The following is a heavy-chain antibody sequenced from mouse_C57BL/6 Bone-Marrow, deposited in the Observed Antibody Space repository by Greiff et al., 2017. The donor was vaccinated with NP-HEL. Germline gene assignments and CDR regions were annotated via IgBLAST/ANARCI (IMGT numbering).Heavy chain of an antibody. V-gene: IGHV1-18*01. CDR2: INPNNGGT. CDR3: ARSRGNYPVAY. Sequence: VQLQQSGPELVKPGASVKIPCKASGYTFTAYTMDWVKQSHGKSLEWIGDINPNNGGTIDNQKFKGKATLTVDTSSSTAYMELRSLTSEDTAVYDGARSRGNYPVAYWGQGTTVTVSA. CDR1: GYTFTAYT. J-gene: IGHJ3*01. D-gene: IGHD2-1*01.